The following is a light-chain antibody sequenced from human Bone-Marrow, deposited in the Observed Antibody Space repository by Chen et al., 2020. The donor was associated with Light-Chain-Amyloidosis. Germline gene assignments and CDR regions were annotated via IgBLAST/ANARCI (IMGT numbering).Light chain of an antibody. CDR2: GNS. CDR1: SSNIGAGYD. V-gene: IGLV1-40*01. J-gene: IGLJ2*01. Sequence: QSVLTQPPSVSGAPGQRVTISCTGSSSNIGAGYDVHWYQQLPGTAPKLLIYGNSNRPSGGPDRFSGSKSGTSASLGIPGLQAEDEADYYCQSDDSPHVVFGGGTKLTVL. CDR3: QSDDSPHVV.